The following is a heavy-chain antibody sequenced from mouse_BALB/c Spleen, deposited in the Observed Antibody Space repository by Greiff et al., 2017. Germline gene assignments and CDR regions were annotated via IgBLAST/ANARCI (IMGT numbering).Heavy chain of an antibody. V-gene: IGHV1-54*01. Sequence: QVQLKESGAELVRPGTSVKVSCKASGYAFTNYLIEWVKQRPGQGLEWIGVINPGSGGTNYNEKFKGKATLTADKSSSTAYMQLSSLTSDDSAVYFCARGGDYDVWFAYWGQGTLVTVSA. CDR1: GYAFTNYL. J-gene: IGHJ3*01. CDR2: INPGSGGT. D-gene: IGHD2-4*01. CDR3: ARGGDYDVWFAY.